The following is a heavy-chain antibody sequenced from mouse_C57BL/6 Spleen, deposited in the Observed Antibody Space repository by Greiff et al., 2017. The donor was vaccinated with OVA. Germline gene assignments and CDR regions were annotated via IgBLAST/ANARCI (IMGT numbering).Heavy chain of an antibody. V-gene: IGHV1-82*01. Sequence: VQLQQSGPELVKPGASVKISCKASGYAFSSSWMNWVKQRPGKGLEWIGRIYPGDGDTNYNGTFKGKATLTADKSSSTAYMQLSSLTSEDSAVYFCASPYGSSSYYFDYWGQGTTLTVSS. J-gene: IGHJ2*01. CDR2: IYPGDGDT. CDR3: ASPYGSSSYYFDY. CDR1: GYAFSSSW. D-gene: IGHD1-1*01.